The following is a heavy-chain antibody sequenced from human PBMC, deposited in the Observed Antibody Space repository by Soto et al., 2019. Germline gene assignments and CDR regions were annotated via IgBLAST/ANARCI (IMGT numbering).Heavy chain of an antibody. V-gene: IGHV4-31*03. CDR2: IYYSGST. J-gene: IGHJ6*03. CDR1: GGSISSGGYY. Sequence: PSETLSLTCTVSGGSISSGGYYWSWIRQHPGKGLEWIGYIYYSGSTYYNPSLKSRVTISVDTSKNQFSLKLSSVTAADTAVYYCARGGYCSGGSCPRYGQPNYYYYYYMDVWGKGTTVTVSS. D-gene: IGHD2-15*01. CDR3: ARGGYCSGGSCPRYGQPNYYYYYYMDV.